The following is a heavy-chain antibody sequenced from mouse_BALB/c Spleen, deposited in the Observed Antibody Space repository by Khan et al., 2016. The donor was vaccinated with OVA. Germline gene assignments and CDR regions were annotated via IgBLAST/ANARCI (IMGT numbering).Heavy chain of an antibody. CDR2: ISSGGSYT. D-gene: IGHD1-1*01. V-gene: IGHV5-9-1*01. Sequence: EVMLVESGGGLVKPGGSLKLSCAASGFTFSNYAMSWVRQTPEQRLEWVATISSGGSYTYYPDSVLGRFTISRDNAKNTLYLQMSSLRSEDTAIYYCARELFTTVVATPFAYWGQGTLVTVSA. CDR1: GFTFSNYA. J-gene: IGHJ3*01. CDR3: ARELFTTVVATPFAY.